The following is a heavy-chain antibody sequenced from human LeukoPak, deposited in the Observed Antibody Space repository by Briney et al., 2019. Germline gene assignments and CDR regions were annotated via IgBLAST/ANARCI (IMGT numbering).Heavy chain of an antibody. CDR2: IKEDGSEK. J-gene: IGHJ4*02. D-gene: IGHD3-10*01. CDR3: ARVLGSGSYYIDY. Sequence: GGSLRLSCVASGFTFNIYWMSWVRQAPGKGLEWVANIKEDGSEKDYVDSVKGRFTISRDNSKNTLYLQMNSLRAEDTAVYYCARVLGSGSYYIDYWGQGTLVTVSS. CDR1: GFTFNIYW. V-gene: IGHV3-7*01.